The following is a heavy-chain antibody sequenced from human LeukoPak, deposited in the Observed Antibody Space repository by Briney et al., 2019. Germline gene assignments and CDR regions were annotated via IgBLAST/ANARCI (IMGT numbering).Heavy chain of an antibody. J-gene: IGHJ4*02. V-gene: IGHV4-34*01. CDR1: GGSFSGYY. CDR3: ARVGGSSGYYFDY. CDR2: INHSGST. D-gene: IGHD6-19*01. Sequence: SETLSLTCAVYGGSFSGYYWSWIRQPPGKGLEWIGEINHSGSTNYNPSLKSRVTISVDTSKNQFSLKLSSVTAADTAVYYCARVGGSSGYYFDYWGRGTLVTVSS.